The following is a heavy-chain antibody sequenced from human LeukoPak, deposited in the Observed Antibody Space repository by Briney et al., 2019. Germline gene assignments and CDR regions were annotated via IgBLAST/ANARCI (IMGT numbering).Heavy chain of an antibody. J-gene: IGHJ3*02. CDR2: IYYSGST. V-gene: IGHV4-59*08. CDR1: GGSISSYY. Sequence: SETLSLTCTVSGGSISSYYWSWIRQPPGKGLEWIGYIYYSGSTNYNPSLKSRVTISVDTSKNQFSLKLSSVTAADTAVYYCARHIGGNYDKARLWAFDIWGQGTMVTVSS. CDR3: ARHIGGNYDKARLWAFDI. D-gene: IGHD3-22*01.